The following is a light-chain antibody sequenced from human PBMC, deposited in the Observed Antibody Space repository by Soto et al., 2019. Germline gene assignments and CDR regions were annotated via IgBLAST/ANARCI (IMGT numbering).Light chain of an antibody. J-gene: IGKJ1*01. CDR3: QQYNTFSWT. CDR1: QSISDW. Sequence: DIQMTQSPSTLSASVGDRVTITCRASQSISDWLAWYQQKPGQAPNLLIYKASTLESGVPSRFSGSGSGTQFTLTISSLQPDDFAAYYCQQYNTFSWTFGQGTKVEIK. CDR2: KAS. V-gene: IGKV1-5*03.